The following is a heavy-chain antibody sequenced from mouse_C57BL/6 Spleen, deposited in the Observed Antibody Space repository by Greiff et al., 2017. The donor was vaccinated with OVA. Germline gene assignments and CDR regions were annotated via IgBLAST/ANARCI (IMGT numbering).Heavy chain of an antibody. Sequence: QVHVKQPGAELVKPGASVKLSCKASGYTFTSYWMHWVKQRPGRGLEWIGRIDPNSGGTKYNEKFKSKATLTVDKPSSTAYMQLSSLTSEDSAVYYCARGTEFLYWYFDVWGTGTTVTVSS. J-gene: IGHJ1*03. D-gene: IGHD3-3*01. CDR2: IDPNSGGT. CDR3: ARGTEFLYWYFDV. V-gene: IGHV1-72*01. CDR1: GYTFTSYW.